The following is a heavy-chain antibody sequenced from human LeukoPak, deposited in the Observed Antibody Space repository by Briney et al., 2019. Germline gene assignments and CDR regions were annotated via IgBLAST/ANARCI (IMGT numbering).Heavy chain of an antibody. J-gene: IGHJ4*02. CDR3: AKNLLTYCGGDCYSDY. CDR2: ISDSGGST. V-gene: IGHV3-23*01. CDR1: GFTFSSYA. Sequence: GGSLRLSCAASGFTFSSYAMGWVRQAPGKGLEWVSAISDSGGSTYYADSVKGRFTMSRDNSKNTLYLQMNSLRAEDSAVYYCAKNLLTYCGGDCYSDYWGQGTLVTVSS. D-gene: IGHD2-21*02.